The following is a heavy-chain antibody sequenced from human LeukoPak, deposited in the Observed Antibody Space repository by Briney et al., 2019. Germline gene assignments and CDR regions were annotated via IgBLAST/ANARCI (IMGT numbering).Heavy chain of an antibody. J-gene: IGHJ3*02. D-gene: IGHD3-22*01. CDR2: IIPIFGTA. V-gene: IGHV1-69*13. CDR1: GGTFSSYA. CDR3: ARFYDSSGYYYGMRAFDI. Sequence: SVKVSCKASGGTFSSYAISWVRQAPGQGLEWMGGIIPIFGTANYAQKFQGRVTITADGSTSTAYMELSSLRSEDTAVYYCARFYDSSGYYYGMRAFDIWGQGTMVTVSS.